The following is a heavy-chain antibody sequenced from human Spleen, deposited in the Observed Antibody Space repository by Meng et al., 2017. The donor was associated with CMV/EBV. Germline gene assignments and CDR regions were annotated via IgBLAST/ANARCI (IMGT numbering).Heavy chain of an antibody. Sequence: GESLKISCAASGFTFSSYWMHWVRQAPGKGLVWVSRIISDGSSTNYADSVKGQFTISRDNAKNSLYLQMNTLRAEDTAVYYCARDSVTMLRGVSHYGVDVWGQGTTVTVSS. CDR3: ARDSVTMLRGVSHYGVDV. D-gene: IGHD3-10*01. V-gene: IGHV3-74*01. CDR1: GFTFSSYW. J-gene: IGHJ6*02. CDR2: IISDGSST.